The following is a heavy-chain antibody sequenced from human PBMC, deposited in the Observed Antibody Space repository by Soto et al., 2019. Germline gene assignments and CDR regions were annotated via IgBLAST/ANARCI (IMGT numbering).Heavy chain of an antibody. J-gene: IGHJ4*02. CDR1: GDSFVAHW. CDR3: VSTINGYFEY. CDR2: IYPGDSET. V-gene: IGHV5-51*01. Sequence: PWESLKISCRSSGDSFVAHWIGWVRQMPGKGLEWMGIIYPGDSETKYSPSFQGQVTISADKSISTAYLQWSSPKASDTALYYCVSTINGYFEYWGQGTLVTVSS. D-gene: IGHD3-9*01.